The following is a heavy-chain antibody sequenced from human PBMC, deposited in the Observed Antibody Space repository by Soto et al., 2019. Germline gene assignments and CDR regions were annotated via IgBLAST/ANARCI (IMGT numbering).Heavy chain of an antibody. CDR2: IYPGDSDT. CDR3: AAVEAPTVTMRYFQH. D-gene: IGHD4-17*01. J-gene: IGHJ1*01. CDR1: GYSFTSYW. Sequence: GESLKISCKGSGYSFTSYWIGWVRQMPGKGLEWMGIIYPGDSDTRYSPSFQGQVTISADKSISTAYLQWSSLKASDTAMYYCAAVEAPTVTMRYFQHWGQGTLVTVSS. V-gene: IGHV5-51*01.